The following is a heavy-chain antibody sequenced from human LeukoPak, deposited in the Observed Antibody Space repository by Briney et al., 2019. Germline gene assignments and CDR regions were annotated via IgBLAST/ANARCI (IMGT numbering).Heavy chain of an antibody. CDR1: GFTFSSYG. CDR3: AKGSWSGYGMDV. CDR2: ISYDGSNK. D-gene: IGHD6-13*01. V-gene: IGHV3-30*18. J-gene: IGHJ6*04. Sequence: GRSPRLSCAASGFTFSSYGMHWVRQAPGKGLEWVAVISYDGSNKYYADSVKGRFTISRDNSKNTLYLQMNSLRAEDTAVYYCAKGSWSGYGMDVWGKGTTVTVSS.